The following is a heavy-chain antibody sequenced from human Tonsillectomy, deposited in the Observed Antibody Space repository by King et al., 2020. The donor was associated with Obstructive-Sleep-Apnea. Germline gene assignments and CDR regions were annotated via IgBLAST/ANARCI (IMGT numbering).Heavy chain of an antibody. CDR2: IYPGDSDT. V-gene: IGHV5-51*01. CDR1: GYTFTNFW. D-gene: IGHD6-19*01. J-gene: IGHJ4*02. CDR3: ARHTSTVGWLVDH. Sequence: QLVQSGTEMKKPGESLKLSCKVSGYTFTNFWIGWVRQMPGKGLEWMGIIYPGDSDTRYSPSLQGQVIISVDKSINTAYLQWTSLKASDTATYYCARHTSTVGWLVDHWGQGTLVTVSS.